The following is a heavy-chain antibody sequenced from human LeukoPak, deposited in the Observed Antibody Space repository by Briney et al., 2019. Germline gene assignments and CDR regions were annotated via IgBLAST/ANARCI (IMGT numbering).Heavy chain of an antibody. CDR3: AHITPYCSSTSCSRDY. V-gene: IGHV3-30*02. Sequence: GGSLRLSCAASGFTFSSYGMHWVRQAPGKGLEWVAVIRYDGSNKYYAASVKGRFTISRDNSKKTLYLQMNSRRAEDTAVYYCAHITPYCSSTSCSRDYWGQRALVTVSS. CDR2: IRYDGSNK. CDR1: GFTFSSYG. J-gene: IGHJ4*02. D-gene: IGHD2-2*01.